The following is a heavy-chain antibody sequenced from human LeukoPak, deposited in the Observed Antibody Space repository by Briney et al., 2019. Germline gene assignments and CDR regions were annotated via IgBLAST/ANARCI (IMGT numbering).Heavy chain of an antibody. CDR2: INPNSGGT. V-gene: IGHV1-2*02. CDR1: GYTFTSYA. D-gene: IGHD1-26*01. J-gene: IGHJ4*02. Sequence: VASVKVSCKASGYTFTSYAMNWVRQAPGQGLEWMGWINPNSGGTNYAQKFQGRVTMTRDTSISTAYMELSRLRSDDTAVYYCARDRYGSYSHWGQGTLVTVSS. CDR3: ARDRYGSYSH.